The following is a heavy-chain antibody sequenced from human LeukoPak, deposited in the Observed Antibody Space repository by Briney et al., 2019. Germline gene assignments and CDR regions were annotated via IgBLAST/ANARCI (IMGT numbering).Heavy chain of an antibody. Sequence: SETLSLTCTVSGGSISSYYWSWIRQPPGKGLEWIGYIYYSGSANYNPSLKSRVTISVDTSKNQFSLKLSSVTAADTAVYYCASGLWDGGNFDYWGQGTLVTVSS. CDR3: ASGLWDGGNFDY. D-gene: IGHD3/OR15-3a*01. J-gene: IGHJ4*02. CDR1: GGSISSYY. V-gene: IGHV4-59*01. CDR2: IYYSGSA.